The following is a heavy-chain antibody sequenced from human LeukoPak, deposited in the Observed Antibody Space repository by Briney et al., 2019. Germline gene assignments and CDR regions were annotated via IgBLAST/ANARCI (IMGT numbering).Heavy chain of an antibody. V-gene: IGHV1-2*06. D-gene: IGHD5-18*01. CDR3: ARTVTAMVFYFDY. Sequence: ASVKVSCKASGYTFTGYYMHWVRQAPGQGLEWMGRINPNSGGTNYAQKFQGRVTMTRDTSISTAYMELSRLRSEDTAVYYCARTVTAMVFYFDYWGQGTLVTVSS. CDR1: GYTFTGYY. J-gene: IGHJ4*02. CDR2: INPNSGGT.